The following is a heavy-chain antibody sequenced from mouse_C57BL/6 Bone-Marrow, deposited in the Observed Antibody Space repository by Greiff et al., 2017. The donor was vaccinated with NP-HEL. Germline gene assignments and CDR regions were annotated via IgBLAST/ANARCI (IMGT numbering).Heavy chain of an antibody. V-gene: IGHV1-81*01. CDR1: GYTFTSYG. Sequence: VQLQESGAELARPGASVKLSCKASGYTFTSYGISWVKQRTVQGLEWIGEIYPRSGNTYYNEKFKGKATLTADKSSSTAYMELRSLTSEDSAVYFCARQLRLPFAYWGQGTLVTVSA. D-gene: IGHD3-2*02. CDR2: IYPRSGNT. CDR3: ARQLRLPFAY. J-gene: IGHJ3*01.